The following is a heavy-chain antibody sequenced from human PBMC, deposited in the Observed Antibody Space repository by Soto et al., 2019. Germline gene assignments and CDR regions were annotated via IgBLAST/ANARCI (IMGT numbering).Heavy chain of an antibody. CDR1: GFTFSSYA. CDR3: VKDRYVDY. V-gene: IGHV3-64D*06. J-gene: IGHJ4*02. Sequence: GGSLRLSCSVFGFTFSSYALHWVRQAPGKGLQYVSSISSNGGSTYYADSVKGRFTISRDNSKNTLYLQMSSLRVEDTAVYYCVKDRYVDYWGQVTLVTVSS. CDR2: ISSNGGST.